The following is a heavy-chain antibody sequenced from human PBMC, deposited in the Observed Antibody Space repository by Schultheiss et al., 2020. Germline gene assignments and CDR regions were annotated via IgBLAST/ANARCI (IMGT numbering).Heavy chain of an antibody. CDR1: GFSLSTSGMC. Sequence: SQTLSLTCTFSGFSLSTSGMCVSWIRQPPGKGLEWIGYIHYTGKTYYNPSLGSRVTISVDTSKNQFSLKLSSVTAADTAVYYCARRPGDYVLFDYWGQGTLVTVSS. CDR3: ARRPGDYVLFDY. V-gene: IGHV4-61*08. CDR2: IHYTGKT. D-gene: IGHD4-17*01. J-gene: IGHJ4*02.